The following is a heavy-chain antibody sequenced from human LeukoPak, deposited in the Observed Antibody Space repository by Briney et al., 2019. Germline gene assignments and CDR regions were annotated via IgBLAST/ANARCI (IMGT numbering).Heavy chain of an antibody. CDR3: AREANIATAIVWFDP. V-gene: IGHV4-4*02. J-gene: IGHJ5*02. CDR1: GGSISSSNW. CDR2: IYHSGST. Sequence: NPSETLSLTCAVSGGSISSSNWWSWVRQPPGKGLEWLGEIYHSGSTNYNPSLKSRVTMSVDKSKNQFSLKLSSVTAADTAVYYCAREANIATAIVWFDPWGQGTLVTVSS. D-gene: IGHD6-13*01.